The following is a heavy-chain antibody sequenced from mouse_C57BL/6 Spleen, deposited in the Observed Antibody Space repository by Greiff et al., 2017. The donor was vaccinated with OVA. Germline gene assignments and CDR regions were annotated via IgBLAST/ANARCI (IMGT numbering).Heavy chain of an antibody. CDR2: IHPNSGST. D-gene: IGHD1-1*01. J-gene: IGHJ1*03. CDR3: ARDGVYYYGSDWYFDV. CDR1: GYTFTSYW. Sequence: QVQLQQPGAELVKPGASVKLSCKASGYTFTSYWMHWVKQRPGQGLEWIGMIHPNSGSTNYNEKFKSKATLTVDKSSSTAYMQLSSLTSEDSAVYYCARDGVYYYGSDWYFDVWGTGTTVTVSS. V-gene: IGHV1-64*01.